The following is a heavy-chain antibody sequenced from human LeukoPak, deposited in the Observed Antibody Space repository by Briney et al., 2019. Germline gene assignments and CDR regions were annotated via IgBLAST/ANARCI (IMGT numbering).Heavy chain of an antibody. CDR2: IKEDGSEK. V-gene: IGHV3-7*01. Sequence: GGSLRLSCAASGFTFSNYAMSWVRQAPGKGQEWVANIKEDGSEKYYEDSGKGRFTISRDNAKNLVYLQMNSLRAEDTAVYYCTRDNRYYYWGQGTVVTVSS. D-gene: IGHD2-21*01. CDR1: GFTFSNYA. J-gene: IGHJ4*02. CDR3: TRDNRYYY.